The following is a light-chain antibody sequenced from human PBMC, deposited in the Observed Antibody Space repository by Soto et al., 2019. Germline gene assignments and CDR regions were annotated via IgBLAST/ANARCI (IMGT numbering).Light chain of an antibody. V-gene: IGKV3-15*01. Sequence: EIVLTQSPDTLSVSPGESTTLSCRASQSVSSNLAWYQQKPGQAQRLIIYGASTRATGIPARFSGSGSVTEFTLTISSLQSEDFAVYYCQQYNNWPPWTFGQGTKVDIK. CDR3: QQYNNWPPWT. CDR1: QSVSSN. J-gene: IGKJ1*01. CDR2: GAS.